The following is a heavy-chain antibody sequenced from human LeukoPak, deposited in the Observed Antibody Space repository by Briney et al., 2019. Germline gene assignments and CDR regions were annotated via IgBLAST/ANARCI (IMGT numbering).Heavy chain of an antibody. CDR1: GGTFSSYA. J-gene: IGHJ3*02. V-gene: IGHV1-69*05. Sequence: ASVKVSCRASGGTFSSYAISWVRQAPGQGLEWMGGIIPIFGTANYAQKLQGRVTMTTDTSTSTAYMELRSLRSDDTAVYYCARPHTRYCSGGSCRRPFDIWGQGTMVTVSS. CDR2: IIPIFGTA. CDR3: ARPHTRYCSGGSCRRPFDI. D-gene: IGHD2-15*01.